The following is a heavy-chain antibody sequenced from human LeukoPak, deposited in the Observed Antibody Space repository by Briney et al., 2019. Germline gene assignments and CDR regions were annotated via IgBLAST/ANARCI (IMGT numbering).Heavy chain of an antibody. CDR1: GYSFTSYW. V-gene: IGHV5-51*01. Sequence: GESLKISCKGSGYSFTSYWIGWVRQMPGKGLEWMGIIYPGDSDTRYSPSFQGQVTISADKSISTAYLQWSSLKASDTAMYYCARLRYYDSSGYYYVLGYFDYWGQGTLVTVSS. J-gene: IGHJ4*02. CDR3: ARLRYYDSSGYYYVLGYFDY. CDR2: IYPGDSDT. D-gene: IGHD3-22*01.